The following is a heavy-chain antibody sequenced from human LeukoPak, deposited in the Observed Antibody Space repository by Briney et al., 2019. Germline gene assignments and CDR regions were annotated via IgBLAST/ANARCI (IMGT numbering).Heavy chain of an antibody. CDR2: IRSKAYGGTT. D-gene: IGHD6-13*01. J-gene: IGHJ3*02. CDR3: TRDLRYSSAFDI. V-gene: IGHV3-49*04. Sequence: GGSLRLSCAASGFTFSSYAMSWVRQAPGKGLEWVGFIRSKAYGGTTEYAASVKGRFTISRDDSKSIAYLQMNSLKTEDTAVYYCTRDLRYSSAFDIWGQGTMVTVSS. CDR1: GFTFSSYA.